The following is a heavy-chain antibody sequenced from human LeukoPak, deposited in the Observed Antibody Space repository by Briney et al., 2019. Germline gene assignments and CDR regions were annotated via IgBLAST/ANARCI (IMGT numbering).Heavy chain of an antibody. CDR1: GFPFSNYA. CDR2: IGGSGVDT. D-gene: IGHD3-10*01. CDR3: AKDLRYYYA. J-gene: IGHJ1*01. V-gene: IGHV3-23*01. Sequence: GGSLRLSCAASGFPFSNYAMTWVRQAPGKGLEWVSAIGGSGVDTYYADAVKGRFTISRDNSKNTLYLQMSSLRAEDTAIYYCAKDLRYYYAWGQGTLVTVSS.